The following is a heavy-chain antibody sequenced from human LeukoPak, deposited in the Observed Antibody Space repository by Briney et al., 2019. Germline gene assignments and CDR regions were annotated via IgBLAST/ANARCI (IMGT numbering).Heavy chain of an antibody. V-gene: IGHV4-34*01. CDR2: INHSGST. CDR1: GGSFSGYY. Sequence: SETLSLTCAVYGGSFSGYYWSWIRQPPGKGLEWIGEINHSGSTNYNPSLKSRVTISVDTSKNQFSLKLGSVTAADTAVYYCARGRRLGYCSSTSCHTTGMPWGQGTLVTVSS. J-gene: IGHJ5*02. D-gene: IGHD2-2*02. CDR3: ARGRRLGYCSSTSCHTTGMP.